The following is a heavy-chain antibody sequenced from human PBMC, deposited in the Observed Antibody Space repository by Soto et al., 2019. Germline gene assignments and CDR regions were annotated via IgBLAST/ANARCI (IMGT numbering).Heavy chain of an antibody. CDR1: GYTFTSYG. CDR3: ARDQWIQLDGSIPCDP. D-gene: IGHD5-18*01. CDR2: ISAYNGNT. V-gene: IGHV1-18*01. J-gene: IGHJ5*02. Sequence: ASVKVSCKASGYTFTSYGISWVRQAPGQGLEWMGWISAYNGNTNYAQKLQGRVTMTTDTSTSTAYMEPRSLRSDDTAVYYCARDQWIQLDGSIPCDPWGQGPLVTVS.